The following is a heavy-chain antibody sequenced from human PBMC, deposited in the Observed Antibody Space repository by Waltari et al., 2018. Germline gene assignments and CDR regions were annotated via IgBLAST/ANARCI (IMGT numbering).Heavy chain of an antibody. CDR2: MNPNSGNT. Sequence: QVQLVQSGAEVKKPGASVKVSCKASGYTFTSYDINWVRQATGQGLEWMGWMNPNSGNTGYAQKFQGRVTITRNTSISTAYMELSSLRSEDTAVYYCARGLPGGDQRPRYYYYMDVWGKGTTVTVSS. D-gene: IGHD2-21*02. J-gene: IGHJ6*03. V-gene: IGHV1-8*03. CDR3: ARGLPGGDQRPRYYYYMDV. CDR1: GYTFTSYD.